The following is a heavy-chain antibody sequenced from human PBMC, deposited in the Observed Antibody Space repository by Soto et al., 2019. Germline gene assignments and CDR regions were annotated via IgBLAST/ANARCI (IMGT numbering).Heavy chain of an antibody. CDR3: ARYSLAVSGSFFDY. V-gene: IGHV4-59*08. J-gene: IGHJ4*02. CDR1: GGPICTYY. Sequence: SETLSLTCPVSGGPICTYYWSWIRQPPAKGLEWIGYIYYTGSADYNPSLKSRVAMSIDTSKNHFSLKLTSVTAADTAVYYCARYSLAVSGSFFDYWGQGALVTVSS. D-gene: IGHD6-19*01. CDR2: IYYTGSA.